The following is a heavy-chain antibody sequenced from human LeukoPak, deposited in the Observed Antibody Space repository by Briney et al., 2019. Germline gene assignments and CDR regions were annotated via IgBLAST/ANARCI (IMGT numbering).Heavy chain of an antibody. V-gene: IGHV1-8*03. D-gene: IGHD1-26*01. CDR3: ARGLSGSYLYYYYYMDV. CDR2: MNPNSGNT. Sequence: ASVKVSCKASGYTFTSYDINWVRQATGQGLEWMGWMNPNSGNTGYAQKFQGRVTITMNTTISTAYMELSSLRSEDTAVYYCARGLSGSYLYYYYYMDVWGKGTTVTVSS. J-gene: IGHJ6*03. CDR1: GYTFTSYD.